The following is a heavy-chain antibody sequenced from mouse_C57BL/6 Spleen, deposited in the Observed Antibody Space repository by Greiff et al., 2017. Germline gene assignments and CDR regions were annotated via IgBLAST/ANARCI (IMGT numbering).Heavy chain of an antibody. CDR2: IYPGDGDT. D-gene: IGHD1-1*01. V-gene: IGHV1-82*01. CDR1: GYAFSSSW. J-gene: IGHJ4*01. CDR3: ARWGTTVVATDYAMDY. Sequence: VQLQQSGPELVKPGASVKISCKASGYAFSSSWMNWVKQRPGKGLEWIGRIYPGDGDTNYNGKFKGKATLTADKSSSTAYMQLSSLTSEDSAVYFCARWGTTVVATDYAMDYWGQGTSVTVSS.